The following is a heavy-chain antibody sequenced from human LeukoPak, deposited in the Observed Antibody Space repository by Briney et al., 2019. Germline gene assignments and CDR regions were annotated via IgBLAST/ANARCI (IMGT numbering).Heavy chain of an antibody. CDR2: INHSGSA. CDR1: GWSFSVYC. J-gene: IGHJ4*02. Sequence: SETLSLTCAVYGWSFSVYCCSWIRQPPGKGLEWIWGINHSGSANYNPSIKSRVTISVDTSKHQFFLKLSSVTAADTAVYYCARGANYYDSSGYYIAAGFDYWGQGTLVTVSS. CDR3: ARGANYYDSSGYYIAAGFDY. V-gene: IGHV4-34*01. D-gene: IGHD3-22*01.